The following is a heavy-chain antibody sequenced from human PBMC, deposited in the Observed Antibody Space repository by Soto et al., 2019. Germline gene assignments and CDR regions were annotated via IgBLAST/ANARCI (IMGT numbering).Heavy chain of an antibody. J-gene: IGHJ4*02. CDR3: ARDGGGFNTLYYFDS. CDR2: ITYDESDK. D-gene: IGHD3-10*01. V-gene: IGHV3-30-3*01. CDR1: AFTFGTYN. Sequence: QVQLVESGGGVVQPGRSLTLSCAASAFTFGTYNMHWVRQAPGKGLEWLSVITYDESDKYYADSVKGRFTISRDNSKDMLYLQINSLRTEDTAVYYCARDGGGFNTLYYFDSWGQGTLVTVSS.